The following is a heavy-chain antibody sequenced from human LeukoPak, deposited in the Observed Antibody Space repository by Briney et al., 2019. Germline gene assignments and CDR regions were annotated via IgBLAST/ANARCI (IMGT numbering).Heavy chain of an antibody. Sequence: SETLSLTCTVSGGSISSYYWSWIRQPPGKGLEWIGYIYYSGSTDYNPSLKGRVTISVATSKTQFSLKLGSVTAADTAVYYCARDDEEKAFDIWGQGTMVTVSS. CDR2: IYYSGST. J-gene: IGHJ3*02. V-gene: IGHV4-59*12. CDR1: GGSISSYY. CDR3: ARDDEEKAFDI.